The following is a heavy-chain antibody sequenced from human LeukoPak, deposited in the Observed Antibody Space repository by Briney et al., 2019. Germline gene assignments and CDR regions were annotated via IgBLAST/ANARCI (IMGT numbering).Heavy chain of an antibody. D-gene: IGHD3-22*01. J-gene: IGHJ4*02. Sequence: PGRSLRLSCAASGFTFTTYGMHWVRQAPGKGLEWVALISYDGNNKHYADSVKGRFAISRDNSKNTLYLQMNSLRAEDTAVYYCAKGGIYYDRSGYFDYWGQGTLVTVSS. CDR1: GFTFTTYG. V-gene: IGHV3-30*18. CDR2: ISYDGNNK. CDR3: AKGGIYYDRSGYFDY.